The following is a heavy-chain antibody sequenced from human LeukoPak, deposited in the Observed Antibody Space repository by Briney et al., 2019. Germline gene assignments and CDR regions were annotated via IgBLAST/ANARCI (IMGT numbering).Heavy chain of an antibody. CDR2: MNPNSGNT. CDR3: ARQGTDSSSSELDY. J-gene: IGHJ4*02. V-gene: IGHV1-8*03. CDR1: GYTFTSYD. D-gene: IGHD6-6*01. Sequence: GASVKVSCKASGYTFTSYDINWVRQATGQGLEWMGWMNPNSGNTGYAQKFQGRVTITRNTSISTAYMELSSLRSEDTAVYYCARQGTDSSSSELDYWGQGTLVTVSS.